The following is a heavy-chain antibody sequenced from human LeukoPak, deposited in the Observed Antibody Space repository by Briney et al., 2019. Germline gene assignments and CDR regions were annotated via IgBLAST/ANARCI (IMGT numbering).Heavy chain of an antibody. CDR2: ISGSGGSA. D-gene: IGHD3-22*01. CDR3: AKRGVVIRVILVGFHKEAYYFDS. V-gene: IGHV3-23*01. J-gene: IGHJ4*02. CDR1: GITLSNYG. Sequence: GGSLRLSCAVSGITLSNYGMSWVRRAPGKGPEWVAGISGSGGSAHYADAVKGRFTISRDNPKNTLHLQMNSLRVEDTAVYFCAKRGVVIRVILVGFHKEAYYFDSWGQGALVTVSS.